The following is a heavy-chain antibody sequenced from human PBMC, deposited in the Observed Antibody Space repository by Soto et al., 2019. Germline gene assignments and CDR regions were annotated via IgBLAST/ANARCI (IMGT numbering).Heavy chain of an antibody. Sequence: GGSLRLSCAASGFTFSSYGMHWVRQAPGKGLEWVAVIWYDGSNKYYADSVKGRFTISRDNSKNTLYLQMNSLRAEDTAVYYCAREGVEQLGYYYYYYGMDVWGQGTKVTVSS. CDR1: GFTFSSYG. D-gene: IGHD6-6*01. CDR2: IWYDGSNK. CDR3: AREGVEQLGYYYYYYGMDV. V-gene: IGHV3-33*01. J-gene: IGHJ6*02.